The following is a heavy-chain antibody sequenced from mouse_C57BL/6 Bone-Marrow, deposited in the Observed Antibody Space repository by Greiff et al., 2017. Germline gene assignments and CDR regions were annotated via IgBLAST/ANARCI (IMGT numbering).Heavy chain of an antibody. D-gene: IGHD2-10*01. Sequence: VQLKESGPGLVKPSQSLSLTCSVTGYSITSGYYWNWIRQFPGNKLEWMGYISYDGSNNYNPSLNNRTSITRDTSKNQYFLKWNSVTTEDTATDYCARGLLWYPWFAYWGQGTLVTVSA. CDR2: ISYDGSN. J-gene: IGHJ3*01. CDR1: GYSITSGYY. CDR3: ARGLLWYPWFAY. V-gene: IGHV3-6*01.